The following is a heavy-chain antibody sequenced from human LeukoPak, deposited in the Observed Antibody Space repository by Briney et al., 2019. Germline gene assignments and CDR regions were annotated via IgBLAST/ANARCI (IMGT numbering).Heavy chain of an antibody. CDR2: ISYDGSNK. J-gene: IGHJ4*02. Sequence: QPGRSLRLSCAASGFTFSSYAMHWVRQAPGKGLEWVAVISYDGSNKYYADSVKGRFTIPRDNSKNTLYLQMNSLRVEDTAVYYCAREEAGSSGWSFDYWGQGTLVTVSS. D-gene: IGHD6-19*01. V-gene: IGHV3-30-3*01. CDR3: AREEAGSSGWSFDY. CDR1: GFTFSSYA.